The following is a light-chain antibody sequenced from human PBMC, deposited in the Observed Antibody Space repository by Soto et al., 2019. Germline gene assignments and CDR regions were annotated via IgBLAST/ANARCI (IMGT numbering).Light chain of an antibody. CDR1: QSISNN. Sequence: EIVMTQSPATLSESPGERATLSCRASQSISNNLAWYQQKRGQAPRLLIYGASTRATGIPARFSGSGSGTEFTLTISSLQSEDFAFYYCQQYNNWRTFGQGTKVEI. V-gene: IGKV3-15*01. J-gene: IGKJ1*01. CDR2: GAS. CDR3: QQYNNWRT.